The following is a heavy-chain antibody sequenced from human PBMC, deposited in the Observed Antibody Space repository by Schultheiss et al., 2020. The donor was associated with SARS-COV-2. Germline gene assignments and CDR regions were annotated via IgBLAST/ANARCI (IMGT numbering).Heavy chain of an antibody. CDR3: ARGSNAGYCSGGSCYSGEYFQH. V-gene: IGHV4-34*01. CDR1: GGSISSYY. CDR2: ICHSGST. J-gene: IGHJ1*01. D-gene: IGHD2-15*01. Sequence: GSLRLSCAVYGGSISSYYWSWIRQPPGKGLEWIGEICHSGSTYYKPSLKSRVTISVDTSKNQFSLKLSSVTAADTAVYYCARGSNAGYCSGGSCYSGEYFQHWGQGTLVTVSS.